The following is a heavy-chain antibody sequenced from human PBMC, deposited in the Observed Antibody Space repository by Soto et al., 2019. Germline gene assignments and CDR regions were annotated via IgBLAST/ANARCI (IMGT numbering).Heavy chain of an antibody. J-gene: IGHJ3*02. CDR3: ARDRESDVVVAATHDAFDI. CDR1: GGTFSSYA. D-gene: IGHD2-15*01. V-gene: IGHV1-69*12. CDR2: IIPIFGTA. Sequence: QVQLVQSGAEVKKPGSSVKVSCKASGGTFSSYAISWVRQAPGQGLEWMGGIIPIFGTANYAQKFQGRVTITADESTSTAYMELSSLRSEDTAVYYCARDRESDVVVAATHDAFDIWGQGTMVTVSS.